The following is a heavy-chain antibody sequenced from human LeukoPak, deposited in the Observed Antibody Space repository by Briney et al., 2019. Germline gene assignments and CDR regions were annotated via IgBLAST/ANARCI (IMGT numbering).Heavy chain of an antibody. CDR2: IYYSGST. D-gene: IGHD3-16*01. Sequence: SETLSLTCTVSGGSISSYYWSWIRQPPGKGLEWIGYIYYSGSTNYNPSLKSRVTISVDTSKNQFSLKLSSVTAADTAVYYCASSLRGNYYYYYYMDVWGKGTTVTVSS. V-gene: IGHV4-59*01. CDR1: GGSISSYY. CDR3: ASSLRGNYYYYYYMDV. J-gene: IGHJ6*03.